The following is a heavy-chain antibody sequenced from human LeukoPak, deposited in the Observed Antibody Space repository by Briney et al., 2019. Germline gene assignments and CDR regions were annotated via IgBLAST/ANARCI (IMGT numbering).Heavy chain of an antibody. Sequence: GGSLRLSCAASGFTFSSYCMSWVRQAPGKGLEWVSAISGSGGSTYYADSVKGRFTISRDNSKNTLYLQMNSLRAEDTAVYYCAKDACPPPLGFGELFIWLDYWGQGTLVTVSS. J-gene: IGHJ4*02. CDR3: AKDACPPPLGFGELFIWLDY. CDR1: GFTFSSYC. CDR2: ISGSGGST. D-gene: IGHD3-10*01. V-gene: IGHV3-23*01.